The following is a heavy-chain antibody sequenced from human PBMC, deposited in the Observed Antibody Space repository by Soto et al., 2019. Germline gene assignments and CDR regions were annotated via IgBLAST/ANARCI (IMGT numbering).Heavy chain of an antibody. CDR1: GFTFSSYS. CDR2: ISSSSSYI. J-gene: IGHJ3*02. V-gene: IGHV3-21*01. D-gene: IGHD6-13*01. CDR3: ARAGDRAAGFDI. Sequence: EVQLVESGGGLVKPGGSLRLSCAASGFTFSSYSMNWVRQAPGKGLEWVSSISSSSSYIYYADSVKGRFTISRDNAKNSLYRQMNSLRAEDTAVYYCARAGDRAAGFDIRAQGTMVTVSS.